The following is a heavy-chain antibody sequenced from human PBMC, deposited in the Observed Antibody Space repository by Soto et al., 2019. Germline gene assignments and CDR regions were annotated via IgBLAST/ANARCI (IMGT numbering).Heavy chain of an antibody. V-gene: IGHV4-30-2*01. D-gene: IGHD3-10*01. CDR1: GGSISSGGYS. CDR3: PRGRGVPAQH. J-gene: IGHJ4*02. CDR2: IYHSGST. Sequence: QLQLQESGSGLVKPSQTLSLTCAVSGGSISSGGYSWSWIRQPPGKGLEWIGYIYHSGSTYYNPPLKGGLPTREGGAKHLFSQRRGSGPPAARAVYSGPRGRGVPAQHGGQETRVT.